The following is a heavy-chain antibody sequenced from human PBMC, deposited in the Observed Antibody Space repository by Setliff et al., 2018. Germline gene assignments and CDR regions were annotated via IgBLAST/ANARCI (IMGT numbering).Heavy chain of an antibody. CDR3: ARYGTEYGDYEIPGDV. CDR1: GGSFSGYY. D-gene: IGHD4-17*01. Sequence: SETLSLTCAVYGGSFSGYYWTWIRQPPGKGLEWIGEINHSGSSNNNPSLKGRVSISVDTSKKQFYLKLTSVTAADAAVYYCARYGTEYGDYEIPGDVWGKGTTVTVS. CDR2: INHSGSS. J-gene: IGHJ6*03. V-gene: IGHV4-34*01.